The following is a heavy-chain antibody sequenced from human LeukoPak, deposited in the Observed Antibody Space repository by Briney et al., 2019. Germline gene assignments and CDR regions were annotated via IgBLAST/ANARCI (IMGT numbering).Heavy chain of an antibody. CDR2: INHSGST. J-gene: IGHJ4*02. Sequence: SETLSLTCAVYGGSFSGYYWSWIRQPPGKGLEWIGEINHSGSTNYNPSLKSRVTISVDTSKNQFSLKLSSVTAADTAVYYCASGRGSGSWYGRDYWGQGTLVTVSS. CDR3: ASGRGSGSWYGRDY. D-gene: IGHD6-13*01. CDR1: GGSFSGYY. V-gene: IGHV4-34*01.